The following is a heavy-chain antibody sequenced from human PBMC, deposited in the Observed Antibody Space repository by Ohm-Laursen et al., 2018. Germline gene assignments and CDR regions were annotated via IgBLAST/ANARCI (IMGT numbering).Heavy chain of an antibody. J-gene: IGHJ4*02. CDR2: ISYGGSTI. V-gene: IGHV3-11*01. D-gene: IGHD3-22*01. CDR3: ARALPWYDSCGYTDY. Sequence: GSLRLSCAASGFTFSDYYMSWIRQAPGKGLEWISYISYGGSTIYYADSMKGRFTISRDNAKNSLYLQMNSLRAEDTAVYYCARALPWYDSCGYTDYWGQGTLVTVSS. CDR1: GFTFSDYY.